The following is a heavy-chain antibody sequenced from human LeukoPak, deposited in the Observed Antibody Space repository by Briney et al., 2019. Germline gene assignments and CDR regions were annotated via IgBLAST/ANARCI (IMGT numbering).Heavy chain of an antibody. V-gene: IGHV3-30-3*01. J-gene: IGHJ4*02. Sequence: PGGSLRLSCAASGFTFSSYAMHWVRQAPGKGLEWVVVISYDGSNKYYADSVKGRFTISRDNSKNTLYLQMNSLRAEDTAVYYCARDRYPIGYDSSGRYFDYWGQGTLVTVSS. CDR1: GFTFSSYA. CDR3: ARDRYPIGYDSSGRYFDY. D-gene: IGHD3-22*01. CDR2: ISYDGSNK.